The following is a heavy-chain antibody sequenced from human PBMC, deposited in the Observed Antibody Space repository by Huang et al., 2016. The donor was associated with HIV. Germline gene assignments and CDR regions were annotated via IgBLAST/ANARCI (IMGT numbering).Heavy chain of an antibody. CDR2: IYYSGVS. V-gene: IGHV4-59*11. CDR1: GGSISSHY. CDR3: ARDRRHCSGGSCYYSDY. Sequence: QVQLQESGPGLVKPSETLSLTCSVSGGSISSHYWSWIRQPPGKGLEWIGSIYYSGVSNYSPSLKSRVFISVDTSRNQFALKLSSVTAVDTAVYYCARDRRHCSGGSCYYSDYWGHGTLVTVSS. D-gene: IGHD2-15*01. J-gene: IGHJ4*01.